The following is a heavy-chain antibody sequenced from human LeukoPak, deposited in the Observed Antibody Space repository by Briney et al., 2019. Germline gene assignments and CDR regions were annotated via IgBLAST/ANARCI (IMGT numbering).Heavy chain of an antibody. CDR1: GFTFSSYW. V-gene: IGHV3-7*01. Sequence: SGGSLRLSCAASGFTFSSYWMSWVRQAPGKGLEWVASIEQDGSEKYNVDSVKGRFTISRDNAKNSLYLQMNSLRAEDTAVYYCARDLALGCFDYWGQGTLVTVSS. CDR2: IEQDGSEK. CDR3: ARDLALGCFDY. J-gene: IGHJ4*02. D-gene: IGHD6-19*01.